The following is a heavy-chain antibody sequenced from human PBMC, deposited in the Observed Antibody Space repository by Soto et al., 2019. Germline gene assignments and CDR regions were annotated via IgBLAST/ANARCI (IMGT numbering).Heavy chain of an antibody. D-gene: IGHD6-13*01. J-gene: IGHJ4*02. Sequence: ASVKVSCKASGGTFSSYAISWVRQAPGQGLEWMGGIIPIFGTANYAQKFQGRVTITADESTSTAYMELSSLRSEDTALYYCARVRGYSSSWYDYWGQGTLVTVSS. CDR2: IIPIFGTA. CDR3: ARVRGYSSSWYDY. CDR1: GGTFSSYA. V-gene: IGHV1-69*13.